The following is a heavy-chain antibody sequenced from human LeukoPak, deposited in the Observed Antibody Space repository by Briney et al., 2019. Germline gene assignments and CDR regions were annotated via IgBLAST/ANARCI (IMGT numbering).Heavy chain of an antibody. J-gene: IGHJ4*02. V-gene: IGHV1-69*06. CDR2: FIPIFGTA. Sequence: GASVKVSCKTPEGTFNNYAITWVRQAPGQGLEWMGVFIPIFGTANYAQKFQGRVTITADKSTSTAFLELSSLTSDDTAVYYCARELEYYFDYWGQGTLVTVSS. CDR3: ARELEYYFDY. CDR1: EGTFNNYA. D-gene: IGHD2/OR15-2a*01.